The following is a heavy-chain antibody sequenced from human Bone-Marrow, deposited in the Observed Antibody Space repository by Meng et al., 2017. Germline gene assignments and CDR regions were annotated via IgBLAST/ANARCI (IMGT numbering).Heavy chain of an antibody. V-gene: IGHV3-15*01. CDR1: GFTFSNAW. J-gene: IGHJ6*02. Sequence: GESLKISCAASGFTFSNAWMSWVRQAPGKGLEWVGRIKSKTDGGATDYAAPVKGRFTISRDDSKNTLYLQMNSLKTEDTAVYYCTPTERYYYGMDVWGQGTTVTVSS. CDR2: IKSKTDGGAT. CDR3: TPTERYYYGMDV.